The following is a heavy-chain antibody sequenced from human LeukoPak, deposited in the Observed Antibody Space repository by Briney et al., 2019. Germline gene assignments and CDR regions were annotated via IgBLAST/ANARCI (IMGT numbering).Heavy chain of an antibody. Sequence: SETLSPTCAVYGGSFSGYYWSWIRQPPGKGLEWIGEINHSGSTNYNPSLKSRVTISVDTSKNQFSLKLSSVTAADTAVYYCARGGGVYYDYVWGSYRLYYFDYWGQGTLVTVSS. V-gene: IGHV4-34*01. D-gene: IGHD3-16*02. CDR2: INHSGST. CDR3: ARGGGVYYDYVWGSYRLYYFDY. CDR1: GGSFSGYY. J-gene: IGHJ4*02.